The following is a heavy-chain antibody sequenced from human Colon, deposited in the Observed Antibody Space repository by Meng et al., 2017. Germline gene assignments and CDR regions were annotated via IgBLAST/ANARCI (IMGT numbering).Heavy chain of an antibody. CDR2: IYYTGST. Sequence: QVQLQGSGPGLVRPSETLSLTCTVSGGSVSSGSYYWSWIRQPPGKGPEWIGYIYYTGSTNYNPSLKSRVTISVDTSKNQFSLKLSSVTAADTAVYYCARGPLDYWGQGTLVTVSS. CDR1: GGSVSSGSYY. V-gene: IGHV4-61*01. CDR3: ARGPLDY. J-gene: IGHJ4*02.